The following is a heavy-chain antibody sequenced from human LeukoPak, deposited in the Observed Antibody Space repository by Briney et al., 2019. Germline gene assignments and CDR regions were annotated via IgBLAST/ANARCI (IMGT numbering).Heavy chain of an antibody. J-gene: IGHJ4*02. D-gene: IGHD1-26*01. Sequence: PSETLSLTCSVSGGSISTYNYYWSWIRQPAGTRLEWIGRIYGTGRTDYNPSLKSRVTMSVDRSKSQFSLNLSSMTAADTAVYYCARYSGIYSYFDYWGQGTLVTVSS. CDR1: GGSISTYNYY. V-gene: IGHV4-61*02. CDR3: ARYSGIYSYFDY. CDR2: IYGTGRT.